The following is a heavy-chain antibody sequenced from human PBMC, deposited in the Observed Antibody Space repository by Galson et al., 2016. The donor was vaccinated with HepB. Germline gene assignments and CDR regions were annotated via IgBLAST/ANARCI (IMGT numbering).Heavy chain of an antibody. D-gene: IGHD6-19*01. Sequence: TLSLTCTVSGGSISSGGYYWSWIRRHPGKGLELIGYIYYNGNTYYNPSLKSRVTISVDTSKNLFFLTLTSVTAADTAVYYCARRSAAGLFDFWGQGTLVTVSS. V-gene: IGHV4-31*03. CDR1: GGSISSGGYY. CDR3: ARRSAAGLFDF. CDR2: IYYNGNT. J-gene: IGHJ4*02.